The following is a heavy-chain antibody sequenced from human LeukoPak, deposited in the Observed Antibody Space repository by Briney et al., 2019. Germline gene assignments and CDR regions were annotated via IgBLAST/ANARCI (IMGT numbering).Heavy chain of an antibody. V-gene: IGHV4-59*11. J-gene: IGHJ4*02. CDR2: IYNSVT. Sequence: PSETLSLTCTVSGGSISSHYWSWLRQPPGKGLEWIGYIYNSVTNYNPSLKSRVTISVDTSKNQFSLKLTSVTAADPAVYYCARDGNWGSDYWGQGTLVTVSS. D-gene: IGHD3-16*01. CDR3: ARDGNWGSDY. CDR1: GGSISSHY.